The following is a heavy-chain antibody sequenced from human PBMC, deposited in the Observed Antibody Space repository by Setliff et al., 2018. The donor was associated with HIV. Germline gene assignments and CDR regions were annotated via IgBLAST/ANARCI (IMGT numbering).Heavy chain of an antibody. Sequence: SETLSLTCTVSGASSIYYWGWIRQPPGKGLEWIGSIYHSGSTYYSPSLKSRVTISVDTSKNQFSLKLTSVTAADTAVYHCARDPRGDYGDYHFDFWGHGILVTVSS. V-gene: IGHV4-38-2*02. D-gene: IGHD4-17*01. J-gene: IGHJ4*01. CDR3: ARDPRGDYGDYHFDF. CDR1: GASSIYY. CDR2: IYHSGST.